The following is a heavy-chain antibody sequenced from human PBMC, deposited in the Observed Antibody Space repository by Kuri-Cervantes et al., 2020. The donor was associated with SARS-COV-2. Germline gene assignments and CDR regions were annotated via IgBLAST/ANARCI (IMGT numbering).Heavy chain of an antibody. Sequence: GKSLKISCAASGFTFSSYWMSWVRQAPGKGLEWVANIKQDGSEKYYVDSVKGRFTISRDNAKNSLYLQMNSLRAEDTAVYYCATSQNLEWSPSGVFWYFDLWGRGTLVTVSS. CDR3: ATSQNLEWSPSGVFWYFDL. V-gene: IGHV3-7*03. D-gene: IGHD3-3*01. CDR2: IKQDGSEK. CDR1: GFTFSSYW. J-gene: IGHJ2*01.